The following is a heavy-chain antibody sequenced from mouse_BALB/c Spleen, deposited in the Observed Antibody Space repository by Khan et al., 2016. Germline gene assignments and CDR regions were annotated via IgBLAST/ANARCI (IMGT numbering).Heavy chain of an antibody. V-gene: IGHV1-54*01. D-gene: IGHD2-1*01. Sequence: QVRLQQSGAELVRPGTSVKVSCKASGYAFTNYLIEWVKQRPGQGLEWIGVINPGSGGTNYNEKFKGQATLTADKSSSTAYMQLSSLTSDDSAVYCCARCDGNYYAMDYWGQGTSVTVSS. J-gene: IGHJ4*01. CDR1: GYAFTNYL. CDR3: ARCDGNYYAMDY. CDR2: INPGSGGT.